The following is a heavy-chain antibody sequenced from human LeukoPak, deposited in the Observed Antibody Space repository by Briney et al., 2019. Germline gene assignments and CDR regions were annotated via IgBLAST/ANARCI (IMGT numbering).Heavy chain of an antibody. J-gene: IGHJ3*02. CDR2: TYYRSKWYN. CDR1: GDSVSSNSVA. V-gene: IGHV6-1*01. Sequence: SQTLSLICAISGDSVSSNSVAWNWIRQSPSRGLEWLGRTYYRSKWYNDYVVSAKSRITINPDTSKNQFSLQLNSVTPEDTAVYYCARGVNNAFDIWGQGTMVTVSS. CDR3: ARGVNNAFDI.